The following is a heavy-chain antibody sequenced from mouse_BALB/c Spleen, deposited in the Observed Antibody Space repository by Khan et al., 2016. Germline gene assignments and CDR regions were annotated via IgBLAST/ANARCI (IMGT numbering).Heavy chain of an antibody. J-gene: IGHJ3*01. V-gene: IGHV1S135*01. CDR3: AKDYYGSSYVTLFAY. CDR1: GYSFTDYN. CDR2: IDPYNGGN. Sequence: VQLKQSGPELVKPGASVKVSCKASGYSFTDYNMCWVKQSHGKSHEWIGYIDPYNGGNNYNQKFKDQATLTVDKPTSTAFMHLDSVTSEDTAVSYVAKDYYGSSYVTLFAYWGQGTLVTVSA. D-gene: IGHD1-1*01.